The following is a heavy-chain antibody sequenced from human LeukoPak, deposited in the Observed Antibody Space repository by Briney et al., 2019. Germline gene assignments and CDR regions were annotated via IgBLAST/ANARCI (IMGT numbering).Heavy chain of an antibody. CDR2: INPTDSDA. D-gene: IGHD2-15*01. J-gene: IGHJ4*02. Sequence: GEPLKISCKGSGYSFTTYWIGWVRQMPGKGLEWVGFINPTDSDATYSPSFQGQVIISADKSISTAYLQWSSLKASDTAMYYCARAWSLDYWGQGTLVTVSS. CDR1: GYSFTTYW. CDR3: ARAWSLDY. V-gene: IGHV5-51*01.